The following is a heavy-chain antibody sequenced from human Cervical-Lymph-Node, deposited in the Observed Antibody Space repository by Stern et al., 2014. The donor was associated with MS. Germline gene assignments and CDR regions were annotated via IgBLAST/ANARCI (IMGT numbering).Heavy chain of an antibody. D-gene: IGHD2/OR15-2a*01. CDR3: ARTSKAFPIDY. CDR2: ISYEGSLK. CDR1: GFTFSGYG. Sequence: VQLLQSGGGVVQPGRSLRLSCEASGFTFSGYGIHWVRQPPGQGLEWGAVISYEGSLKYFADSVKSRFNISRDNSKNTVYLEMNSLRPDDTALYFCARTSKAFPIDYWGQGTLVTVSP. J-gene: IGHJ4*02. V-gene: IGHV3-30*03.